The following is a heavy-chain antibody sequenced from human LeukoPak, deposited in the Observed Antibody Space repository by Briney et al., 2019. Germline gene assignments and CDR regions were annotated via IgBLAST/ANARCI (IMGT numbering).Heavy chain of an antibody. CDR2: IYYSGST. V-gene: IGHV4-59*08. J-gene: IGHJ3*02. CDR3: ARADWLLDAFDI. CDR1: GGSISSYY. Sequence: SETLSLTRTVSGGSISSYYWSWIRQPPGKGLEWSGYIYYSGSTNYNPSLKSRVTISVDTSKNQFSLKLSSVTAADTAVYYCARADWLLDAFDIWGQGTMVTVSS. D-gene: IGHD3-9*01.